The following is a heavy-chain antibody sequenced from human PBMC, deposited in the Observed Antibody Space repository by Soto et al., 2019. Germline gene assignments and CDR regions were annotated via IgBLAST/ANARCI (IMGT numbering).Heavy chain of an antibody. Sequence: QVQLQESGPGLVKPSETLSLSCGVSGGSISQYYWSWIRQPAGKGLEWIGRIYSGGSTNYNPSLESRVTRSVDTSMNKFSLKLSSVSAADTAVYYCARGPGGFGDFSLDYWGQGTLVTVSS. CDR2: IYSGGST. CDR3: ARGPGGFGDFSLDY. J-gene: IGHJ4*02. V-gene: IGHV4-4*07. CDR1: GGSISQYY. D-gene: IGHD3-10*01.